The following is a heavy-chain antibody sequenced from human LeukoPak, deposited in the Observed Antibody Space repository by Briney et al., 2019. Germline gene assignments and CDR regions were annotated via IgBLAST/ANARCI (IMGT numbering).Heavy chain of an antibody. CDR2: IIPILVID. D-gene: IGHD5-24*01. J-gene: IGHJ4*02. V-gene: IGHV1-69*04. CDR1: GGTFSNYG. Sequence: ASVKVSCKASGGTFSNYGISWVRQAPGEGLEWMGRIIPILVIDKYAQKFQGRVTITADKSTRTGYTELNSLRSEDTAVYYCARGGGDGYNFIDYWGQGTLVTVSS. CDR3: ARGGGDGYNFIDY.